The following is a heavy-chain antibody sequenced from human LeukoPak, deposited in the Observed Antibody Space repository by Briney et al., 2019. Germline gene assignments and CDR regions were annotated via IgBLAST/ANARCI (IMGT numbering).Heavy chain of an antibody. CDR2: IYYSGST. V-gene: IGHV4-31*03. D-gene: IGHD3-22*01. CDR3: ARAGDSSGYPY. CDR1: GGSISSGGYY. J-gene: IGHJ4*02. Sequence: SQTLSLTCTVPGGSISSGGYYWSWIRQHPGKGLEWIGYIYYSGSTYYNPSLKSRVTISVDTSKNQFSLKLSSVTAADTAVYYCARAGDSSGYPYWGQGTLVTVSS.